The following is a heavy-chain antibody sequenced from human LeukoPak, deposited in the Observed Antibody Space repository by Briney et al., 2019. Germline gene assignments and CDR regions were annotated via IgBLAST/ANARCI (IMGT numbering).Heavy chain of an antibody. CDR3: GRQAAAGAGGDY. J-gene: IGHJ4*02. V-gene: IGHV4-39*01. Sequence: SETLSLTCTVSGGSISGSSYFCGWIRQPPGKGLEWIGSIYYSGSTYYNPSLKSRVTISVDMSKNQFSLKLNSVTAADTAVYYCGRQAAAGAGGDYWDQGTLVTVSS. CDR2: IYYSGST. CDR1: GGSISGSSYF. D-gene: IGHD6-13*01.